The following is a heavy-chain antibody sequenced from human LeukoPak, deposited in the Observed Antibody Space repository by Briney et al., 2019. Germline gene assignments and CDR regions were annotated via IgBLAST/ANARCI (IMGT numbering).Heavy chain of an antibody. Sequence: GGSLRLSCAASGFTFSSYAMHWVRQAPGKGLEWVAVISYDGSNKYYADFVKGRFTISRDNSKNTLYLQMDSLRAEDTAVYYCARDYYDSSGYYYVYWGQGTLVTVSS. J-gene: IGHJ4*02. CDR1: GFTFSSYA. CDR2: ISYDGSNK. CDR3: ARDYYDSSGYYYVY. D-gene: IGHD3-22*01. V-gene: IGHV3-30*01.